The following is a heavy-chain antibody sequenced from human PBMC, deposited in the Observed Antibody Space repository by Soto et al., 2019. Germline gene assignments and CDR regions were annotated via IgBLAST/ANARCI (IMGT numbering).Heavy chain of an antibody. CDR1: GGSISSSY. V-gene: IGHV4-4*07. D-gene: IGHD3-22*01. CDR2: FYTTGRA. CDR3: ERETIVEGPPGYNWFDP. J-gene: IGHJ5*02. Sequence: SETLSLTCSVSGGSISSSYWNWIRQPAGKGLEWIGRFYTTGRASYNPSLKGRLTLSGDTSKNQSSLRLGHGTAADTAVYYRERETIVEGPPGYNWFDPWGQGILVTVSS.